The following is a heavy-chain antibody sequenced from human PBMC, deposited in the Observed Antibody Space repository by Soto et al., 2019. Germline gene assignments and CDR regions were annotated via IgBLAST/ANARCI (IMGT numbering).Heavy chain of an antibody. Sequence: QVQLVASGGGVVQSGTSLRLSCEASGFTFSDHAMHWVRQAPGKGLEWVAVVWFDGGNKFYTDSVKGRFTISRDNSKNTLFLQMNSLRVVDTAEYYCARAPAGDYTLYHYYTMDVWGQGTPVTVSS. CDR1: GFTFSDHA. CDR2: VWFDGGNK. CDR3: ARAPAGDYTLYHYYTMDV. D-gene: IGHD4-17*01. J-gene: IGHJ6*02. V-gene: IGHV3-33*01.